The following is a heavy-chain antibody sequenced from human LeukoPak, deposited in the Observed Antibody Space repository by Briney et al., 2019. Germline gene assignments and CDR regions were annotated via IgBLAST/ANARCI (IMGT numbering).Heavy chain of an antibody. D-gene: IGHD5-24*01. Sequence: ASVKVSCKASGYTFTGYYMHWVRQAPGQGLEWMGWINPNSGGTNYAQKFQGRVTMTRDTSIGTAYMELSRLRSEDTAVYYCARESLEMATKMPFDYWGQGTLVTVSS. V-gene: IGHV1-2*02. CDR1: GYTFTGYY. CDR3: ARESLEMATKMPFDY. CDR2: INPNSGGT. J-gene: IGHJ4*02.